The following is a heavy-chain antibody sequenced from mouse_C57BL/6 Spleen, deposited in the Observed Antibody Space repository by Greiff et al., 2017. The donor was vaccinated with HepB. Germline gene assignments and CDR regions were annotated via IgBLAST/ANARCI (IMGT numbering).Heavy chain of an antibody. Sequence: VQLKESGPGMVKPSQSLSLTCTVTGYSITSGYDWHWIRHFPGNKLEWMGYISYSGSTNYNPSLKSRISITHDTSKNHFFLKLNSVTTEDTATYYCASRNYSNYYWYFDVWGTGTTVTVSS. CDR2: ISYSGST. J-gene: IGHJ1*03. D-gene: IGHD2-5*01. CDR1: GYSITSGYD. CDR3: ASRNYSNYYWYFDV. V-gene: IGHV3-1*01.